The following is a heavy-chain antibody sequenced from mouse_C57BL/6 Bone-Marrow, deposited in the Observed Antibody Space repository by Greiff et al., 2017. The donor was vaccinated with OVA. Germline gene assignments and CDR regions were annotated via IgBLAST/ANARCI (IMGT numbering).Heavy chain of an antibody. CDR3: ARDKLGRGYWYFDV. D-gene: IGHD4-1*01. Sequence: EVKLMESGGGLVKPGGSLKLSCAASGFTFSSYAMSWVRQTPEKRLEWVATISDGGSYTYYPDNVKGRFTISRDNAKNNLYLQMSHLKSEDTAMYYCARDKLGRGYWYFDVWGTGTTVTVSS. CDR2: ISDGGSYT. J-gene: IGHJ1*03. V-gene: IGHV5-4*01. CDR1: GFTFSSYA.